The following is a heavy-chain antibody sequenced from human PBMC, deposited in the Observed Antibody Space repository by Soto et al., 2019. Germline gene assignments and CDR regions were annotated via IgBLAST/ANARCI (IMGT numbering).Heavy chain of an antibody. CDR3: AKDAVHNDGLWLMDH. D-gene: IGHD2-21*01. CDR2: ILVDGRT. J-gene: IGHJ4*02. V-gene: IGHV3-23*01. Sequence: PGGSLRLSCAASGFICSSYDMSWVRQAPGKGLEWVSTILVDGRTFYVDSVKGRFTISRDTSQNTVYLQMNSLRADDTAVYYCAKDAVHNDGLWLMDHWGQGTLVPVSS. CDR1: GFICSSYD.